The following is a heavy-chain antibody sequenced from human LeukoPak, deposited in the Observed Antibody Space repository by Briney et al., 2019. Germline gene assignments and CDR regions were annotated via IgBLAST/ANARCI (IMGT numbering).Heavy chain of an antibody. CDR2: INPSGGST. Sequence: ASVKVSCKASGYTFTSYYMHWVRQAPGQGLEWMGIINPSGGSTSYAQKFQGRVTMTRDTSTSTVYMELSSLRSEDTAVYYCARDWRNSSSWHALGGYWGQGTLVTVSS. CDR3: ARDWRNSSSWHALGGY. D-gene: IGHD6-13*01. CDR1: GYTFTSYY. J-gene: IGHJ4*02. V-gene: IGHV1-46*01.